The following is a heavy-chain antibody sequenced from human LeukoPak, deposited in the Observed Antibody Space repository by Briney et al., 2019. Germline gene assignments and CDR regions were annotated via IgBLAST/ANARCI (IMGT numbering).Heavy chain of an antibody. CDR1: GFTLSNHW. D-gene: IGHD6-13*01. Sequence: GGSLRLSCAASGFTLSNHWMTWVRQVPGRGPEWVANVNRDGSETYYLDSVKGRFTISKDNAKNSLYLQMNSLRAEDTAVYYCAKDRGSIAAGGSDYWGQGTLVTVSS. J-gene: IGHJ4*02. V-gene: IGHV3-7*01. CDR3: AKDRGSIAAGGSDY. CDR2: VNRDGSET.